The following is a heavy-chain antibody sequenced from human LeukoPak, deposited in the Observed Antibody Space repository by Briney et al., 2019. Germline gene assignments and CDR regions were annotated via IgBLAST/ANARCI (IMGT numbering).Heavy chain of an antibody. CDR2: MSANSGGT. J-gene: IGHJ3*02. CDR1: GDTFTTYY. D-gene: IGHD5-12*01. CDR3: VTSSGYRRRWGAFDI. V-gene: IGHV1-2*02. Sequence: GASVKVSCKASGDTFTTYYIHWVRQAPGQGLEWMGWMSANSGGTNYAQKFRGRVTMTRDTSISTAYMEMSGLTSDDTAVYYCVTSSGYRRRWGAFDIWGQGTMVTVSS.